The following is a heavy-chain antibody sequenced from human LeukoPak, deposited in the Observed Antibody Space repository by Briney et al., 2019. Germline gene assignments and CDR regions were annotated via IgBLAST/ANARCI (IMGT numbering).Heavy chain of an antibody. CDR1: GYTLTELS. V-gene: IGHV1-24*01. D-gene: IGHD3-10*01. CDR3: ARGLLWFGELSPFGY. J-gene: IGHJ4*02. CDR2: FDPEDGET. Sequence: ASVKVSCKVSGYTLTELSMHWVRQAPGKGLEWMGGFDPEDGETIYAQKFQGRVTMTEDTSTDTAYMELSSLRSEDTAVYYCARGLLWFGELSPFGYWGQGTLVTVSS.